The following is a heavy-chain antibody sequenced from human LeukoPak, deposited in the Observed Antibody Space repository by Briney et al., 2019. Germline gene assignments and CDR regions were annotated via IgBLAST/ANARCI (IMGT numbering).Heavy chain of an antibody. CDR2: INHSGST. J-gene: IGHJ5*02. CDR3: ARRDYCTSTTCYESYNWFDP. CDR1: GGSISSGGYS. Sequence: SETLSLTCAVSGGSISSGGYSWSWIRQPPGKGLEWIGEINHSGSTNYSPPLKRRVTISVDTSNNQFSLKLSSVTAADTAVYYCARRDYCTSTTCYESYNWFDPWGQGTLVTVSS. D-gene: IGHD2-2*01. V-gene: IGHV4-30-2*01.